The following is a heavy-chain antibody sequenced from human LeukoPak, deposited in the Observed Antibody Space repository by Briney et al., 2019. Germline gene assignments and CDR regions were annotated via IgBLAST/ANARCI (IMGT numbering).Heavy chain of an antibody. J-gene: IGHJ3*02. Sequence: GGSLRLSCAASGFTFSNYWMHWVRQAPGKGLVWVSRINTDGSSTSYADSVKGRFTISRDNAKNTLYLQMSSLRAEDTAVYYCCVSEDMAFDIWGQGTMVTVSS. CDR1: GFTFSNYW. V-gene: IGHV3-74*01. CDR3: CVSEDMAFDI. CDR2: INTDGSST. D-gene: IGHD2-15*01.